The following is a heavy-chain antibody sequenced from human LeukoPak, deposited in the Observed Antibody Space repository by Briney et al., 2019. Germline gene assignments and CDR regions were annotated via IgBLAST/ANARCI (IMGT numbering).Heavy chain of an antibody. CDR1: GGSISSYY. V-gene: IGHV4-59*01. Sequence: SETLSLTCTVSGGSISSYYWSWIRQPPGKGLEWIGYIYYSGSTNYNPSLKSRVTISLDTSKNQFSLKLSSVTAADTAVYYCARGGYYGSGSYHWGQGTLVTVSS. CDR2: IYYSGST. J-gene: IGHJ4*02. CDR3: ARGGYYGSGSYH. D-gene: IGHD3-10*01.